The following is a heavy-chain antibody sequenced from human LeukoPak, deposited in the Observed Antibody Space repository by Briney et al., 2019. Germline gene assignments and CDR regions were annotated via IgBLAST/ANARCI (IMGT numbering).Heavy chain of an antibody. D-gene: IGHD6-19*01. CDR1: GFTFSSYA. V-gene: IGHV3-23*01. Sequence: GGSLTLSCAASGFTFSSYAMSWVRQAPGKGLEWVSAISGSGGSTYYADSVKGRFTISRDNSKNTLYLQMDSLRAEDTAVYYCATSGWYAPFDYWGQGTLVTVSS. CDR3: ATSGWYAPFDY. CDR2: ISGSGGST. J-gene: IGHJ4*02.